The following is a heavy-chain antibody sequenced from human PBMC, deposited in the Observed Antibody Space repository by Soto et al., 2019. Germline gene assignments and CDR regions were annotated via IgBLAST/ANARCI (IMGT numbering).Heavy chain of an antibody. CDR1: GFSFSDYY. D-gene: IGHD3-9*01. V-gene: IGHV3-11*01. CDR2: ISTRGSST. CDR3: ARDSEGEAPDILTTNYGMDV. Sequence: LRLSCAASGFSFSDYYTSWIRQAPGKGLEWVAYISTRGSSTYYADSVKGRFTISRDNAKNSLYLQLSSLRADDTAVYYCARDSEGEAPDILTTNYGMDVWGQGTTVTVSS. J-gene: IGHJ6*02.